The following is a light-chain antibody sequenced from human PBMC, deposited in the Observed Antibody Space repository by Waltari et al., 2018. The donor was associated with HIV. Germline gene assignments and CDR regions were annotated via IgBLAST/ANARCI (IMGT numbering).Light chain of an antibody. J-gene: IGKJ2*01. Sequence: DIVMTQSPDSLAVSLGERATIKCRSSQNLIYYSNNKNYLGWYQQKPGQPPRLLIYWASTRESGVPDRFNGSGSGTDFTLTITSLEPEDFAVYYCQQRSNWPRMYTFGQGTKLEIK. CDR2: WAS. V-gene: IGKV4-1*01. CDR3: QQRSNWPRMYT. CDR1: QNLIYYSNNKNY.